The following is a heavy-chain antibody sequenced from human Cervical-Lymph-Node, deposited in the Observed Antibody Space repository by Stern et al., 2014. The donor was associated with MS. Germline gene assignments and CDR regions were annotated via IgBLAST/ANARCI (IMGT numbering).Heavy chain of an antibody. V-gene: IGHV3-33*01. Sequence: VQLVESGGGVVQPGRSLRLSCAASGFSFSRYAMHWVRQAPGKGLELVALIWYDGSNPYYADSVTGRFTSSRDNFKNTLYLQMNSLRAEDTAVYYCASAYSSSHYYFDYWGQGTLVTVSS. CDR1: GFSFSRYA. D-gene: IGHD6-13*01. J-gene: IGHJ4*02. CDR3: ASAYSSSHYYFDY. CDR2: IWYDGSNP.